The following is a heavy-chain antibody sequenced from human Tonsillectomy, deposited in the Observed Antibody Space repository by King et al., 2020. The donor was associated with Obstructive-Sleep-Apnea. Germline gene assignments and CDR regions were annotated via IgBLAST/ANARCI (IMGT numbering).Heavy chain of an antibody. Sequence: QLQESGPGLVKPSQTLSLTCTVSGGSISSGDYYWSWIRQPPGKGLEWIGYIYYSGRTDYNPSLKSRVTISVDTSKNQFSLKLSSVTAADTAVYYCARLSTMTPSDDAFDIWGQGTMVTVSS. D-gene: IGHD3-22*01. CDR3: ARLSTMTPSDDAFDI. J-gene: IGHJ3*02. CDR1: GGSISSGDYY. CDR2: IYYSGRT. V-gene: IGHV4-30-4*01.